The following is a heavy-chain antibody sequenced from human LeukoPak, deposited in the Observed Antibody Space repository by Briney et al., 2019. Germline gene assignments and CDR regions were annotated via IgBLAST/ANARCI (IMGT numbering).Heavy chain of an antibody. V-gene: IGHV3-66*01. CDR3: ARVEYDILTGLYYFDY. D-gene: IGHD3-9*01. Sequence: GGSLRVSCAASGFTVSSNYMSWVRQAPGKGLEWVSVIYSGGSTYYADSVKGRFTISRDNSKNTLYLQMNSLRAEDTAVYYCARVEYDILTGLYYFDYWGQGTLVTVSS. CDR2: IYSGGST. J-gene: IGHJ4*02. CDR1: GFTVSSNY.